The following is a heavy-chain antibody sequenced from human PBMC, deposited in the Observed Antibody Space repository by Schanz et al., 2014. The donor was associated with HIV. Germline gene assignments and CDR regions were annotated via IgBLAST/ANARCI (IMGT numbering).Heavy chain of an antibody. J-gene: IGHJ5*02. CDR2: ISESGGRT. D-gene: IGHD6-13*01. CDR3: AKDKSRHTYSSSSIFDP. V-gene: IGHV3-23*01. CDR1: GFTFNNYA. Sequence: EVQLLDSGGGLVQPGGSLRLSCVASGFTFNNYAMTWVRQAPGKGLEWVSSISESGGRTYYADSVNGRFTISRDNSKNTLYLQMTTLRIDDTAVYYCAKDKSRHTYSSSSIFDPWGQGTLVTVSS.